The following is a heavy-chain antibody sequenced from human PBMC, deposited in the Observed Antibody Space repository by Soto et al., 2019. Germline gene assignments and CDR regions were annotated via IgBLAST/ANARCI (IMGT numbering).Heavy chain of an antibody. CDR1: GYTFTSYA. CDR3: ARDRKQQLAYYFDY. V-gene: IGHV1-3*01. D-gene: IGHD6-13*01. CDR2: INAGNGNT. J-gene: IGHJ4*02. Sequence: ASVKVSCKASGYTFTSYAMHWVRQAPGQRLEWMGWINAGNGNTKYSQKFQGRVTITRDTSASTAYMELSSLRSEDTAVYYCARDRKQQLAYYFDYWGQGTLVTSPQ.